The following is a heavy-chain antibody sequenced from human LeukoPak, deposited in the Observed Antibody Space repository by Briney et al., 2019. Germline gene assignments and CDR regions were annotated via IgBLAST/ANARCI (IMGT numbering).Heavy chain of an antibody. D-gene: IGHD6-13*01. CDR3: AKDAALAAGTFDY. V-gene: IGHV3-30*18. J-gene: IGHJ4*02. CDR1: GFIFSSYA. CDR2: ISSDGSNK. Sequence: GGSLRLSCAASGFIFSSYAMHWVRQAPGKGLEWVAVISSDGSNKFYADSVKGRFTISRDNSKNTLYLQMNSLRAEDTAVYYRAKDAALAAGTFDYWGQGTLVTVSS.